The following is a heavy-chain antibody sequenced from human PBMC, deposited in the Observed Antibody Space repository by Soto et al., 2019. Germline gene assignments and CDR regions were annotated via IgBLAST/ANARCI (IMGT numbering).Heavy chain of an antibody. CDR3: ARDHADSGEIQPDF. Sequence: QVQLVESGGRVVQPGRSLRVSCAASGFTFSSDSMHWVRQAPGKGLEWVAFISSDGGTKFYADSVKGRFTISRDNSNNTLYLQVISLRAEDTALYYCARDHADSGEIQPDFWGQGTLVTVSS. J-gene: IGHJ4*02. V-gene: IGHV3-30-3*01. D-gene: IGHD2-15*01. CDR1: GFTFSSDS. CDR2: ISSDGGTK.